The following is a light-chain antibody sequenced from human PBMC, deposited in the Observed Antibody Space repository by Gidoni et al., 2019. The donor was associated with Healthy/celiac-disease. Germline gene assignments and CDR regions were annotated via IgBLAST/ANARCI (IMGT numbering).Light chain of an antibody. CDR1: KVGDKY. V-gene: IGLV3-1*01. J-gene: IGLJ2*01. CDR2: QDS. CDR3: QAWDSSHVV. Sequence: SYELTQPHSVSVSPGQTASITCSGDKVGDKYACWYQQKPGQSPVLVIYQDSKRPSGIPERFSGSNSGNTATLTISGTQAMDEADYYCQAWDSSHVVFGGGTKLTVL.